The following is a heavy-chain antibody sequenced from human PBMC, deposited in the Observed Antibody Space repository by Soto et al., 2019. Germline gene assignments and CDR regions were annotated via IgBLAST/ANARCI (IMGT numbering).Heavy chain of an antibody. D-gene: IGHD6-13*01. J-gene: IGHJ6*02. V-gene: IGHV1-18*01. CDR3: ARAIAAAGILSYYYYGMDV. CDR2: ISAYNGNT. Sequence: ASVKVSCKASGYTFTSYGISWVRQAPGQGLEWMGWISAYNGNTNYAQKLQGRVTMTTDTSTSTAYMELRSLRSDDTAVYYCARAIAAAGILSYYYYGMDVWGQGTTVTVSS. CDR1: GYTFTSYG.